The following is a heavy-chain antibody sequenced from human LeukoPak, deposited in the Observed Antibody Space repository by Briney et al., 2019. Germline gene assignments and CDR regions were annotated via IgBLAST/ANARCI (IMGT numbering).Heavy chain of an antibody. Sequence: GGSLRLSCAASGFTFDDYAMHWVRQAPGKGLEWVSLISGDGGSTYYADSVKGRFTISRDNSKNSLYLQMNSLRTEDTALYYCVKDLTMGRYFDWLLGINYYYGMDVWGQGTTVTVSS. J-gene: IGHJ6*02. CDR2: ISGDGGST. V-gene: IGHV3-43*02. D-gene: IGHD3-9*01. CDR1: GFTFDDYA. CDR3: VKDLTMGRYFDWLLGINYYYGMDV.